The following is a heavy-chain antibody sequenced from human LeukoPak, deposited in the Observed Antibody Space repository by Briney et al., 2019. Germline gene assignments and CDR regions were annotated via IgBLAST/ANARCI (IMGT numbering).Heavy chain of an antibody. Sequence: GGSWGLSCPASGFTFVSYGMNWFGQPPGKGLEWVSSISSSSNYIYYADSVEARFTISRDNAKNSLYLQMNSLRAEDTAVYYCARDFYGDYYFDYWGQGTLVTVSS. D-gene: IGHD4-17*01. CDR1: GFTFVSYG. CDR3: ARDFYGDYYFDY. J-gene: IGHJ4*02. V-gene: IGHV3-21*01. CDR2: ISSSSNYI.